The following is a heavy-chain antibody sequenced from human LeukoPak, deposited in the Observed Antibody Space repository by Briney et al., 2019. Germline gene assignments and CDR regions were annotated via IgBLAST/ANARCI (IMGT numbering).Heavy chain of an antibody. CDR2: IYSGGST. D-gene: IGHD6-13*01. CDR1: GFTVSSNY. Sequence: GGSLRLSCAASGFTVSSNYMSWVRQALGKGLEWVSVIYSGGSTYYADSVKGRFTISRDNSKNTLYLQMNSLRAEDTAVYYYAREWAAGKDPDIWGQGTMVTVSS. CDR3: AREWAAGKDPDI. J-gene: IGHJ3*02. V-gene: IGHV3-66*01.